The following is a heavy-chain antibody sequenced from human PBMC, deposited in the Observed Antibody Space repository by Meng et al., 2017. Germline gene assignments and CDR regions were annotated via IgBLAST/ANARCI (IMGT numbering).Heavy chain of an antibody. Sequence: LRLQESGPGLVKPSETLSLTCTVSGGSISSSSYYWGWIRQPPGKGLEWIGSIYYSGSTYYNPSLKSRVTISVDTSKNQFSLKLSSVTAADTAVYYCARVMMTTVPYANYWGQGTLVTVSS. CDR1: GGSISSSSYY. CDR2: IYYSGST. V-gene: IGHV4-39*07. D-gene: IGHD4-17*01. CDR3: ARVMMTTVPYANY. J-gene: IGHJ4*02.